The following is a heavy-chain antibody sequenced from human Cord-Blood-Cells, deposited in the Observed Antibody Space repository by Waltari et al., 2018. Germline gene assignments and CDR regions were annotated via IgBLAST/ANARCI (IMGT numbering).Heavy chain of an antibody. CDR3: ARGGPHCSSTSCYDAFDI. CDR2: MNPNSGKP. CDR1: GYTFTSYD. V-gene: IGHV1-8*03. D-gene: IGHD2-2*01. Sequence: QVQLVQSGAEVKKPGASVKVSCKASGYTFTSYDITWVRHATGQGLEWMGWMNPNSGKPGYEQKFQGRVTITRNTSQSTAYMELSSLRSEDTAVYYCARGGPHCSSTSCYDAFDIWGQGTMVTVSS. J-gene: IGHJ3*02.